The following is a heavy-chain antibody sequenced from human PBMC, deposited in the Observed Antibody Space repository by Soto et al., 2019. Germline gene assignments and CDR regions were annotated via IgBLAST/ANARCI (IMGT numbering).Heavy chain of an antibody. CDR3: AREASDIVVVPAAIYNWFDP. V-gene: IGHV4-31*03. J-gene: IGHJ5*02. D-gene: IGHD2-2*02. Sequence: SETLSLTCTVSGGPISSGGYYWSWVRQHPGKGLEWIGYIYYSGSTYYNPSLKGRVTISVETSKNQCSLRLSSVTAADTAVYYCAREASDIVVVPAAIYNWFDPWGQGTLVTVYS. CDR1: GGPISSGGYY. CDR2: IYYSGST.